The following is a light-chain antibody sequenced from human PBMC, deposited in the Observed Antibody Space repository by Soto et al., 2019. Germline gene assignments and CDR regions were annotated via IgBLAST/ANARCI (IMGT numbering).Light chain of an antibody. J-gene: IGKJ4*01. V-gene: IGKV1-39*01. CDR1: QNISTN. CDR2: AAS. Sequence: DIHITQSPSSLSASLGDRVTITCRTSQNISTNLNWYQQKPGKAPNLLIYAASTLKNGLPSRFSVRGSGTDFTLTVSSLQPEGFATYYCQQSYNTPLTVSGGAKVESK. CDR3: QQSYNTPLT.